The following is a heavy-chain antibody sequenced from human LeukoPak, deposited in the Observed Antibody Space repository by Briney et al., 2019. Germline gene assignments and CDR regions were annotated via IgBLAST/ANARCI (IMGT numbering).Heavy chain of an antibody. D-gene: IGHD5-12*01. CDR3: AIENPYIVATPLYYFDY. V-gene: IGHV1-46*01. CDR2: INPSGGSA. Sequence: ASVKVSCKASEYTFTSYYMHWVRQAPGQGLEWMGIINPSGGSASYAQKFQGRVTMTRDTSTSTVYMELSSLRSEDTAVYYCAIENPYIVATPLYYFDYWGQGTLVTVSS. J-gene: IGHJ4*02. CDR1: EYTFTSYY.